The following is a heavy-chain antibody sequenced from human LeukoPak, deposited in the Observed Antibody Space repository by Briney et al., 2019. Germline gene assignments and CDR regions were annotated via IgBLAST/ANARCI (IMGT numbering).Heavy chain of an antibody. D-gene: IGHD6-13*01. CDR3: ARDLRGGSGYSSTWYEVSDY. CDR1: GFTFSSYA. J-gene: IGHJ4*02. Sequence: GGSLRLSCAASGFTFSSYAMTWVRQAPGKGLEWVSSITSSSAYIYYADSVKGRFTISRDNAKNSLYLLMNSLRAEDTAVYYCARDLRGGSGYSSTWYEVSDYWGQGTLVTVSS. CDR2: ITSSSAYI. V-gene: IGHV3-21*01.